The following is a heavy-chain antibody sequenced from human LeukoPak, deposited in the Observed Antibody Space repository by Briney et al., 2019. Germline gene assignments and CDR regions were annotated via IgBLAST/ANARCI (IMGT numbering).Heavy chain of an antibody. CDR2: ISAYNGNT. J-gene: IGHJ6*02. Sequence: EASVKVSCKASGYTFTSYGISWVRQAPGQGLEWMGWISAYNGNTNYAQKLQGRVTMTTDTSTSTAYMELRSLRSDDTAVYYCARVYGYCSGGSCYPDYYGMDVWGQGTTVTASS. D-gene: IGHD2-15*01. CDR1: GYTFTSYG. CDR3: ARVYGYCSGGSCYPDYYGMDV. V-gene: IGHV1-18*01.